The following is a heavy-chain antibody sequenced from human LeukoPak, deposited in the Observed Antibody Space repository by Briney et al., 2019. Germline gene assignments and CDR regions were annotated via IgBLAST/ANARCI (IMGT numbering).Heavy chain of an antibody. D-gene: IGHD6-13*01. Sequence: PGGSLRLSCAASGFTFSSYSMNWVRQAPGKGLEWVSSISSTSSYIYYADSVKGRLTISRDNAKNSVYLQMNSLRAEDTALYYCARGSGSSWYFYFDYWGQGTLVTVSS. CDR2: ISSTSSYI. CDR1: GFTFSSYS. V-gene: IGHV3-21*04. J-gene: IGHJ4*02. CDR3: ARGSGSSWYFYFDY.